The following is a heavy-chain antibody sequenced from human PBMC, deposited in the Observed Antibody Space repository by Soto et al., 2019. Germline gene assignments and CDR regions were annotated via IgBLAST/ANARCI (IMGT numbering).Heavy chain of an antibody. D-gene: IGHD2-15*01. V-gene: IGHV1-69*13. CDR1: GGTFSSYA. J-gene: IGHJ6*02. Sequence: SVKVSCKASGGTFSSYAISWVRQAPGQGLEWMGGIIPIFGTANYAQKFQGRVTITADESTSTAYMELSSLRSEDTAVYYCAREDIVVVVAAKRYYYYGMDVWSQGTTVTVSS. CDR2: IIPIFGTA. CDR3: AREDIVVVVAAKRYYYYGMDV.